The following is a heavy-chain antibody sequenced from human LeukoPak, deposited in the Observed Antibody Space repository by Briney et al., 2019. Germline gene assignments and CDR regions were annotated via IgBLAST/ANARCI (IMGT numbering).Heavy chain of an antibody. CDR3: AREAKEHYYDSSGYYY. J-gene: IGHJ4*02. V-gene: IGHV1-46*01. Sequence: ASVKVSCKASGYTFTSYYMHWVRQAPGQGLEWMGIINPSGGSTSYAQKFQGRVTMTRDTSTSTVYMELSSLRSEDTAVYYCAREAKEHYYDSSGYYYWGQGTLVTVSS. CDR1: GYTFTSYY. CDR2: INPSGGST. D-gene: IGHD3-22*01.